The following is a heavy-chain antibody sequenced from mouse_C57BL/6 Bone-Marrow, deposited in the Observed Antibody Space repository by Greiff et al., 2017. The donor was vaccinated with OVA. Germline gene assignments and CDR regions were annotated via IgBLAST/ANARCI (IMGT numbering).Heavy chain of an antibody. CDR3: AREGRIGPWYFDV. D-gene: IGHD3-3*01. CDR2: IYPGDGDT. J-gene: IGHJ1*03. Sequence: VQLQQSGAELVKPGASVKISCKASGYAFSSYWMNWVKQRPGKGLEWIGQIYPGDGDTNYNGKFKGKATLTADKSSSTAYMQLSSLTSEDSAVYFCAREGRIGPWYFDVWGTGTTVTVSS. CDR1: GYAFSSYW. V-gene: IGHV1-80*01.